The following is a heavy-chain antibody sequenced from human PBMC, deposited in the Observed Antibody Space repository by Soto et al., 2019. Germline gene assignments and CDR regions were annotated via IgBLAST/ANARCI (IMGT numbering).Heavy chain of an antibody. CDR1: GLSITDSEMG. CDR2: IDSSGEK. CDR3: ARRHLAVAVSPWFDP. V-gene: IGHV2-26*01. Sequence: QVTLKESGPVLVNPTETLTLRCTVSGLSITDSEMGVSWIRQPPGQPLEWLAHIDSSGEKSYRTFLKSRLAISKDTSKSQIVLTMTNMDPADTATYYCARRHLAVAVSPWFDPWGQGIPVTVSP. D-gene: IGHD6-19*01. J-gene: IGHJ5*02.